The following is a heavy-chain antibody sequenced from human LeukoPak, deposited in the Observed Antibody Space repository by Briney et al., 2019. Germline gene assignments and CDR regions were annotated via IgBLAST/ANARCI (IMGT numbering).Heavy chain of an antibody. Sequence: GGSLRLSCAASGFSFDDYAMHWVRQAPGKGLEWVAGISWNSGSMDYVDSVKGRFTISRDNAKNSLYLQMNSLRAEDTAVYYCARETYYDILTGSITPFDYWGQGTLVTVSS. CDR2: ISWNSGSM. CDR3: ARETYYDILTGSITPFDY. J-gene: IGHJ4*02. V-gene: IGHV3-9*01. CDR1: GFSFDDYA. D-gene: IGHD3-9*01.